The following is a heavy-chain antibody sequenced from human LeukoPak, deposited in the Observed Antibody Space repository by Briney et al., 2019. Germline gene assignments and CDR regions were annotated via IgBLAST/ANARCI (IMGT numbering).Heavy chain of an antibody. CDR1: GFTFSRYS. CDR2: VNSDGSGT. CDR3: AELGITMIGGV. Sequence: GGSLRLSCAASGFTFSRYSMHWVRQAPGKGLVWVSHVNSDGSGTDYADSVKGRFTISRDNAKNSLYLQMNSLRAEDTAVYYCAELGITMIGGVWGKGTAVTISS. J-gene: IGHJ6*04. D-gene: IGHD3-10*02. V-gene: IGHV3-74*01.